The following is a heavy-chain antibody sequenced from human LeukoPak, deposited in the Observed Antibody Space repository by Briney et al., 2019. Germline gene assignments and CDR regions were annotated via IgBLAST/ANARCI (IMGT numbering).Heavy chain of an antibody. D-gene: IGHD2-21*01. Sequence: ASVKVSCKASGGTFSSYAISWVRQAPGQGLEWMGGIIPIFGTANYAQKFQGRVTITADGSTSTAYMELSSLRSEDTAVYYCARDPCGGDCYHDAFDIWGQGTMVTVSS. CDR1: GGTFSSYA. CDR3: ARDPCGGDCYHDAFDI. J-gene: IGHJ3*02. V-gene: IGHV1-69*01. CDR2: IIPIFGTA.